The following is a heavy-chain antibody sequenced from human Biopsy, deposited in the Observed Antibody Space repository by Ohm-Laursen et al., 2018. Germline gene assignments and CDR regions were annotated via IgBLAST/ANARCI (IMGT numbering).Heavy chain of an antibody. CDR3: ARDSRGGHLNATLITGKNLDS. CDR1: GESFNGYY. Sequence: GTLSLTCPVYGESFNGYYWSWIRQSPGKGLEWIGYIYYTGSTNYNPSVKSRVTISVDTSKNQFSLKLNSVTAADTAVYFCARDSRGGHLNATLITGKNLDSWGQGILVTVSS. CDR2: IYYTGST. V-gene: IGHV4-59*01. J-gene: IGHJ4*02. D-gene: IGHD3-16*01.